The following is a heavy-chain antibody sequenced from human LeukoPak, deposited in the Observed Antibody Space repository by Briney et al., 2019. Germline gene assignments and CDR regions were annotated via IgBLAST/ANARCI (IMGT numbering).Heavy chain of an antibody. V-gene: IGHV3-48*01. Sequence: GGSLRLSCAASGFTFSSYSMNWVRQAPGKGLEWVSYISSSSSTIYYADSVKGRFTISRDNAKNSLYLQMNSLRAEDTAVYYCAREMGWDYGALTLFDYWGQGTLVTVSS. CDR1: GFTFSSYS. J-gene: IGHJ4*02. CDR3: AREMGWDYGALTLFDY. CDR2: ISSSSSTI. D-gene: IGHD4-17*01.